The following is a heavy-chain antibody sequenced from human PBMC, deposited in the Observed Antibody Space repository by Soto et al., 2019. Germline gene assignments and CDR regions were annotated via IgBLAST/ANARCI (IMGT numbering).Heavy chain of an antibody. CDR2: IKQDGSQN. Sequence: EVQVVESGGGLVQPGGSLRLSCAASGFTFSNYWMSWVRQAPGKGLEWVANIKQDGSQNYYVDSVKGRFTTSRDNTKNSLYLQMNSLRAEDTAVYYCARYHINGWKCDYWGRGTLVTVSS. CDR1: GFTFSNYW. J-gene: IGHJ4*02. V-gene: IGHV3-7*01. D-gene: IGHD6-19*01. CDR3: ARYHINGWKCDY.